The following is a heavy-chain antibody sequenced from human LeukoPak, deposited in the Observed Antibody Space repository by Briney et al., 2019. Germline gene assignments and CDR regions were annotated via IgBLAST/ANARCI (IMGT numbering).Heavy chain of an antibody. V-gene: IGHV1-2*02. D-gene: IGHD3-10*01. Sequence: GASVKVSCKVSGYTFSHYYMHWVRQAPGQGLEWMGWINLYTGDTNYAQNFLGRVTMTRDTSISTAYMELRSLISDDTAVYFCAYLFGVSNFGVYCGQGALVTVSS. CDR2: INLYTGDT. J-gene: IGHJ4*02. CDR3: AYLFGVSNFGVY. CDR1: GYTFSHYY.